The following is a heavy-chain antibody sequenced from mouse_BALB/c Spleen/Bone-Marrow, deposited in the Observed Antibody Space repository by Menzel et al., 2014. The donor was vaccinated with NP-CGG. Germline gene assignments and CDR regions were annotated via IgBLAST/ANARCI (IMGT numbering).Heavy chain of an antibody. J-gene: IGHJ4*01. Sequence: EVKVVESGGGLVKPGGSLKLSCAASGFTFSSYTMSWVRQTPEERLEWVATISSGGSYTYYPDSVKGRFTISRDNAKNTLYLQMSSLKSEDTAMYYCTRDGKGNYDYAMDYWGQGTSVTVSS. D-gene: IGHD2-1*01. CDR1: GFTFSSYT. V-gene: IGHV5-6-4*01. CDR2: ISSGGSYT. CDR3: TRDGKGNYDYAMDY.